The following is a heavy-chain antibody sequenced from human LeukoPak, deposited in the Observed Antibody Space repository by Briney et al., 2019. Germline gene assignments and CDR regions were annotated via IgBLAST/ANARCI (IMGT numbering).Heavy chain of an antibody. CDR3: VKDADFWSGLDC. V-gene: IGHV3-9*01. Sequence: GGSLRLSCVASGFIFEDYGMHWVRQVPGKGLEWVSGISWNSNTRVYAESVKGRFTIPRDNAKHSLDLQMISLRAEDTALYYCVKDADFWSGLDCWGQGTLVTVSS. CDR1: GFIFEDYG. J-gene: IGHJ4*02. D-gene: IGHD3-3*01. CDR2: ISWNSNTR.